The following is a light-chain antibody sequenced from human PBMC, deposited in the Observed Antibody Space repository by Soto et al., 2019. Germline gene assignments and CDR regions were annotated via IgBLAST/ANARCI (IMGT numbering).Light chain of an antibody. V-gene: IGKV3-11*01. CDR2: DAS. Sequence: EILLTQSPATLSLSPGERATLSCRASQSVSSYLALYQQKPGQAPRLLIYDASNRATGIPARFSGSGSGTDFTPTISGLEPEDFAVYYCQQRGNWPLTFGGGTKVDIK. CDR1: QSVSSY. J-gene: IGKJ4*01. CDR3: QQRGNWPLT.